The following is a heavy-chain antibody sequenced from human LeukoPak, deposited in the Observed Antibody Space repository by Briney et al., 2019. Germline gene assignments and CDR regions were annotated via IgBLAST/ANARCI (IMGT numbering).Heavy chain of an antibody. V-gene: IGHV4-61*02. CDR3: AGVSAGYSSGWYLGYYFDY. Sequence: SETLSLTCTVSGGSISSGSYYLSWIRQPAGKGLEWIGRIYTSGSTNYNPSLKSRVTISVDTSKNQFSLKLSSVTAADTAVYYCAGVSAGYSSGWYLGYYFDYWGQGTLVTVSS. D-gene: IGHD6-19*01. J-gene: IGHJ4*02. CDR1: GGSISSGSYY. CDR2: IYTSGST.